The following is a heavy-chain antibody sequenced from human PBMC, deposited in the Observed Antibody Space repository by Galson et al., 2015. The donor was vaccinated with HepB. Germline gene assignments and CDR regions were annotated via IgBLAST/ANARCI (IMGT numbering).Heavy chain of an antibody. D-gene: IGHD3-10*01. CDR2: INWNAGTT. CDR1: GFILDDYA. Sequence: SLRLSCAASGFILDDYAMSWVRQAPGKGLEWVSGINWNAGTTAYADSVKGRFIISRDNAKRSLYLQMNSLRAEDTALFYCARGNLGSYSFDYWGQGTLVTVSS. V-gene: IGHV3-20*04. CDR3: ARGNLGSYSFDY. J-gene: IGHJ4*02.